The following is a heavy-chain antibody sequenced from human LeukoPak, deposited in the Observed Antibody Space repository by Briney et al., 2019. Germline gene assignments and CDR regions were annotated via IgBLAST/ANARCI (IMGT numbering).Heavy chain of an antibody. CDR2: IKQDGSDK. D-gene: IGHD5-18*01. CDR1: GFTFSSYW. J-gene: IGHJ4*02. CDR3: AKSHSYGFDY. Sequence: PGGSLRLSCAASGFTFSSYWVSWVRQAPGKGLEWVANIKQDGSDKYYVDSVKGRFTISRDNAKNSLYLQMNSLRAEDTAVYYCAKSHSYGFDYWGQGTLVTVSS. V-gene: IGHV3-7*01.